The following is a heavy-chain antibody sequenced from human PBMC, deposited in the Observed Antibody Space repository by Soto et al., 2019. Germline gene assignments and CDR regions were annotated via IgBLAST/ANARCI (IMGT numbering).Heavy chain of an antibody. J-gene: IGHJ5*02. CDR1: GYTFTGYY. D-gene: IGHD2-21*02. V-gene: IGHV1-2*04. CDR3: ARVTWQGRFAP. Sequence: QVQLVQSGAEVKKPGASVKVSCKASGYTFTGYYIHWVRQAPGQGLEWMGWINPNGGDTNYAQKFQDWVPMTRGTAIRRAYMILNRLKSDDTAVYYCARVTWQGRFAPWGQETLVTGSS. CDR2: INPNGGDT.